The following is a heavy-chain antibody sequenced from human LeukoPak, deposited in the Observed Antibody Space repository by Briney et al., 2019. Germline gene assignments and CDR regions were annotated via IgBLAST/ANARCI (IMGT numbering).Heavy chain of an antibody. D-gene: IGHD6-13*01. CDR2: ISAYNGNT. Sequence: GESLKVSCKASGYTFTSYGISWVRQAPGQGLEWMGWISAYNGNTNYAQKLQGRVTMTTDTSTSTAYMELRSLRSGDTAVYYCARDRYEEQQLVMYYYYGMDVWGQGTTVTVSS. CDR3: ARDRYEEQQLVMYYYYGMDV. J-gene: IGHJ6*02. V-gene: IGHV1-18*01. CDR1: GYTFTSYG.